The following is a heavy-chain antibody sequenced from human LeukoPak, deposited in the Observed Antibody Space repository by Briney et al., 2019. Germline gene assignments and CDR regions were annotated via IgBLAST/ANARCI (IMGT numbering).Heavy chain of an antibody. CDR3: AKDTGPYGSGSYSFDY. J-gene: IGHJ4*02. D-gene: IGHD3-10*01. CDR1: GFTFDDYA. V-gene: IGHV3-9*01. CDR2: ISWNSGSI. Sequence: GGSLRLSCAASGFTFDDYAMHWVRQAPGKGLEWVSGISWNSGSIGYADSVKGRFTISRDNAKNSLYLQMNSLRAEDTALYYCAKDTGPYGSGSYSFDYWGQGTLVTVSS.